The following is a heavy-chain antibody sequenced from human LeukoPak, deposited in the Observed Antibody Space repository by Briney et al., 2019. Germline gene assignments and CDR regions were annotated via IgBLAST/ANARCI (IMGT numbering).Heavy chain of an antibody. CDR3: VKDRAPRIADRSSYYQYGMDV. CDR2: ISGSGGST. CDR1: GFTFSIFT. V-gene: IGHV3-23*01. J-gene: IGHJ6*02. Sequence: PGGSLRLSCAASGFTFSIFTMSWVRQAPGKGLEWVSIISGSGGSTYYADSVKGRFTISRDNSKNTLYLQMNGLRAEDTAEYYCVKDRAPRIADRSSYYQYGMDVWGQGTTVTVSS. D-gene: IGHD6-6*01.